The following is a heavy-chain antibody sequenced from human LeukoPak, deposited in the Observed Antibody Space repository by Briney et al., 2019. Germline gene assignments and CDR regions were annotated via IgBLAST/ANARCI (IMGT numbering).Heavy chain of an antibody. CDR2: MYNSWSS. D-gene: IGHD6-13*01. CDR1: GGSISYNY. Sequence: SETLSLTCTVSGGSISYNYWSWVRKPQAKGLELIGYMYNSWSSNYNPSLTSRVTISLDTSKNQSSLKLRSVTAADTAVYSCARVTSRAATAYLGSRNDNYSYYMDVWGKGTTVTISS. J-gene: IGHJ6*03. CDR3: ARVTSRAATAYLGSRNDNYSYYMDV. V-gene: IGHV4-59*01.